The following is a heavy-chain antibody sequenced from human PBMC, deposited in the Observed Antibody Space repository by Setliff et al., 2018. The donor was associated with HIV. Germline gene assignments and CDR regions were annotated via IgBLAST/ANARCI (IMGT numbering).Heavy chain of an antibody. CDR1: GGPFNIAKTF. D-gene: IGHD3-3*01. CDR3: ARGGGFLEWLSPMDV. V-gene: IGHV4-4*02. CDR2: IKHNGNS. J-gene: IGHJ6*03. Sequence: SETLSLTCAVSGGPFNIAKTFWGWVRQPPGKGLEWIGEIKHNGNSNYNPSLKSRLTLSVDTSKNQFSLKLKSVTAADTAVYYCARGGGFLEWLSPMDVWGRGTTVTVSS.